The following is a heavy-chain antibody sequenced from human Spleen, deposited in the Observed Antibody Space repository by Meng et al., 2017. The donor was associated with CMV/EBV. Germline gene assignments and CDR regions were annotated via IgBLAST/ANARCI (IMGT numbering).Heavy chain of an antibody. J-gene: IGHJ6*02. CDR2: IRYDNTNK. CDR3: AKDDWEFGDYDHYCGVDV. CDR1: GFTFRSYG. D-gene: IGHD4-17*01. V-gene: IGHV3-30*02. Sequence: GESLKISCAASGFTFRSYGLHWVRQAPGKGLEWVTFIRYDNTNKYYADSVKGRFTISRDNSKNTLYLHMNSLRAEDTAVYYCAKDDWEFGDYDHYCGVDVWGQGTTVTVSS.